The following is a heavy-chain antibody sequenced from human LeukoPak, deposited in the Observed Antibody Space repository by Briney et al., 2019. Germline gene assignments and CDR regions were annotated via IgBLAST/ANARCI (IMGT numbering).Heavy chain of an antibody. Sequence: GESLKISCKGSGYSFTSYWIGWVRQMPGKGLEWMGNIYPGDSDTRYSPSFQGQVTISADKSISTAYLQWSSLKASDAAMYYCARLPYPLDVETTLLDYWGQGTLVTVSS. V-gene: IGHV5-51*01. CDR2: IYPGDSDT. CDR3: ARLPYPLDVETTLLDY. CDR1: GYSFTSYW. D-gene: IGHD2-2*03. J-gene: IGHJ4*02.